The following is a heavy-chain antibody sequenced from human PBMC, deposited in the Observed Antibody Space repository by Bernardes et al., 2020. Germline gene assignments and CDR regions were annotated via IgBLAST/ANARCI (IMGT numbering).Heavy chain of an antibody. D-gene: IGHD3-16*01. CDR1: GGSISSYY. V-gene: IGHV4-59*01. CDR2: IYYSGST. J-gene: IGHJ4*02. CDR3: ARVTPRGYYFDY. Sequence: LSLTCTVSGGSISSYYWSWIRQPPGKGLEWIGYIYYSGSTNYNPSLKSRVTISVDTSKNQFSLKLSSVTAADTAVYYCARVTPRGYYFDYWGQGTLVTVSS.